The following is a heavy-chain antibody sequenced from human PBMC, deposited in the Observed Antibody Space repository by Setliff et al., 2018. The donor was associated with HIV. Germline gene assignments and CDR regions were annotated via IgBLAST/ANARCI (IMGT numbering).Heavy chain of an antibody. CDR2: ITSYNGNT. CDR3: ARDHHSGRGSNFPWYSDL. V-gene: IGHV1-18*01. D-gene: IGHD1-26*01. CDR1: GYTFSNYG. Sequence: VTVSCKASGYTFSNYGITWVRQAPGQGLEWMGWITSYNGNTNYAKKFKGRVTMTTDTSTSIAYMELKSLRSEDTAVYYCARDHHSGRGSNFPWYSDLWGRGTLVTVSS. J-gene: IGHJ2*01.